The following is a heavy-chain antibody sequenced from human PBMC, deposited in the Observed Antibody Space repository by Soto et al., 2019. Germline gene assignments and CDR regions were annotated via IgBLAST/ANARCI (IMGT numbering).Heavy chain of an antibody. CDR3: ARFGLGWY. CDR1: GGSCRGYI. CDR2: INHSGSA. D-gene: IGHD2-15*01. J-gene: IGHJ4*02. V-gene: IGHV4-34*01. Sequence: PSETLSLTWDVDGGSCRGYICTWIRQTPGKGLQWIGQINHSGSANYNPSLKSRVTISVDKSKNQFSLILSSVTAADTAVYYCARFGLGWYWGQGTLVTVSS.